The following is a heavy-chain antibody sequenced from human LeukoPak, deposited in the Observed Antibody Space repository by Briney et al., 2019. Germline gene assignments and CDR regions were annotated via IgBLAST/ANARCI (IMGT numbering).Heavy chain of an antibody. CDR2: IYYSGST. D-gene: IGHD5-24*01. J-gene: IGHJ4*02. Sequence: SETLSLTCTVSGGSISSYYWSWIRQPPGKGLEWIGYIYYSGSTNYNPSLKSRVTISVDTSKNQFSLKLSSVTAADTAVYYCARDDGYGGFDYWGQGTLVTVSS. CDR3: ARDDGYGGFDY. V-gene: IGHV4-59*01. CDR1: GGSISSYY.